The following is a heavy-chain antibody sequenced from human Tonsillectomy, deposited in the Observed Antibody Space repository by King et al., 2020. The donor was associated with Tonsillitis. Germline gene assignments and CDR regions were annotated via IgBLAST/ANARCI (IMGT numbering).Heavy chain of an antibody. V-gene: IGHV3-21*01. Sequence: VQLVESGGGLVKPGGSLRLSCAASGFTLSTYSLNWVRQAPGKGLEWGSSSSTTSRYIYYADSVKGRFTISRDNAKNSLYLQMDSVRAEDAAVYYCAIQGSGIATTGFWGQGTLVTVSS. CDR1: GFTLSTYS. CDR2: SSTTSRYI. CDR3: AIQGSGIATTGF. J-gene: IGHJ4*02. D-gene: IGHD1-14*01.